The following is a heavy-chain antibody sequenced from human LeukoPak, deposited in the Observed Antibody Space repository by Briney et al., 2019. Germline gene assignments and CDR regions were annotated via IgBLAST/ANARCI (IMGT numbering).Heavy chain of an antibody. D-gene: IGHD3-3*01. V-gene: IGHV3-21*01. CDR1: GFTFSSYS. CDR2: ISSSSSYI. J-gene: IGHJ4*02. Sequence: GGSLRLSCAASGFTFSSYSMNWVRQAPGKGLEWVSSISSSSSYIYYADSVKGRFTISRDNAKNSLYLQMNSLRAEDTAVYYCASGAVLRFLEWSLIFDYWGQGTLVTVSS. CDR3: ASGAVLRFLEWSLIFDY.